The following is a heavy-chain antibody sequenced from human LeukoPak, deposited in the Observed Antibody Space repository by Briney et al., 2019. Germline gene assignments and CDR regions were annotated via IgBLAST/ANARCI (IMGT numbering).Heavy chain of an antibody. J-gene: IGHJ4*02. CDR3: ARVGGH. D-gene: IGHD3-10*01. Sequence: GGSLTLSCAASGLTVSRNYMRWVRQAPGKGLEAVSGSYSGGSRYYADTVRGRFTISRNNSKHTPYLQMNSQRVEDTAVYYCARVGGHWGQGTLVTVSS. CDR2: SYSGGSR. V-gene: IGHV3-53*01. CDR1: GLTVSRNY.